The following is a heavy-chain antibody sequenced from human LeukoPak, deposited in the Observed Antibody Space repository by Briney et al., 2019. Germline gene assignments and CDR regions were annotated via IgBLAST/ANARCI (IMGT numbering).Heavy chain of an antibody. Sequence: GGSRRLSCAAPGFPFPTYAMHWFRKAPGRGLEWVALISYDGSNKYYADSVKGRFTISRDNSKKTLYLQMNSLRPEDTAVYYCAGGTYHGDYWGHGTQVTVSS. CDR2: ISYDGSNK. CDR3: AGGTYHGDY. V-gene: IGHV3-30*03. J-gene: IGHJ4*01. CDR1: GFPFPTYA. D-gene: IGHD1-26*01.